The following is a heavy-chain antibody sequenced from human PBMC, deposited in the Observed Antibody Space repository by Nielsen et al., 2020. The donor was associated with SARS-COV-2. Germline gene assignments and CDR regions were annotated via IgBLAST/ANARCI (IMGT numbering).Heavy chain of an antibody. Sequence: GESLKISCAASGLTFSTYSIMWVRQAPGKGLEWVSHISASGSYKYYADSVKGRFTISRDNAKNSLYLQMNSLRAGDTAVYYCARAGALSSSWYSMDFWGQGTTVTVSS. J-gene: IGHJ6*02. CDR1: GLTFSTYS. CDR3: ARAGALSSSWYSMDF. D-gene: IGHD6-13*01. CDR2: ISASGSYK. V-gene: IGHV3-21*01.